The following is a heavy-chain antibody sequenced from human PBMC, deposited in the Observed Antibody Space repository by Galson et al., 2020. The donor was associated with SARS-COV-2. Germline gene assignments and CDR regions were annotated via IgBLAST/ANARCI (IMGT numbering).Heavy chain of an antibody. D-gene: IGHD1-1*01. J-gene: IGHJ4*02. V-gene: IGHV2-5*02. CDR3: AHSPFAYGELAHYFDY. CDR2: IFWDDDK. CDR1: GFSLSTSGVG. Sequence: SGPTLVKPTQTLTLTCTFSGFSLSTSGVGVGWIRQPPGKALEWVALIFWDDDKRYSPSLNSRLTITKGTSNNQVVLSMTNMDPVDTATYYCAHSPFAYGELAHYFDYWGQGTLVTVSS.